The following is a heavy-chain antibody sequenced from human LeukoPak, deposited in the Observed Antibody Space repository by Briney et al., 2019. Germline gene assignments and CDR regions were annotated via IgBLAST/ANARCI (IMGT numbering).Heavy chain of an antibody. V-gene: IGHV3-23*01. CDR1: GFTFSSYA. Sequence: PGGSLRLSCAASGFTFSSYAMSWVRQAPGKGLEWVSAISGSGGSTYYADSVKGRFTISRDNSKNTLYLQMNSLRAEDTAVYYCAKDLVGEGTPKAHFDYWGQGTLVTVSS. J-gene: IGHJ4*02. CDR2: ISGSGGST. CDR3: AKDLVGEGTPKAHFDY. D-gene: IGHD3-10*01.